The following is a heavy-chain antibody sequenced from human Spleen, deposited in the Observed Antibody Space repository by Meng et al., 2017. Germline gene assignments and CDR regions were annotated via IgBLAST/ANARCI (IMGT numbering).Heavy chain of an antibody. V-gene: IGHV3-30*01. CDR1: GFTFSSYA. CDR3: ARDNPEGYCSGGSCYSGTFDY. D-gene: IGHD2-15*01. Sequence: GESLKISCAASGFTFSSYAMHWVRQAPGKGLEWVAVISYDGSNKYYADSVKGRFTISRDNSKNTLYLQMNSLRAEDTAVYYCARDNPEGYCSGGSCYSGTFDYWGQGARVTVAS. J-gene: IGHJ4*02. CDR2: ISYDGSNK.